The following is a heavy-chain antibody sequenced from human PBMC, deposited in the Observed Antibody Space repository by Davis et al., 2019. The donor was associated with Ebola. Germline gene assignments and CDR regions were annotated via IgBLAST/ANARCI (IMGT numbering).Heavy chain of an antibody. D-gene: IGHD3-3*01. CDR1: GFTFSSYS. CDR3: ARVITTGDAFDI. J-gene: IGHJ3*02. Sequence: PGGSLRLSCAASGFTFSSYSMNWVRQAPGKGLEWVSSISSSSSYIYYADSVKGRFTISRDNAKNSLYLQMNSLRAEDTAVYYCARVITTGDAFDIWGQGTMVTVSS. V-gene: IGHV3-21*01. CDR2: ISSSSSYI.